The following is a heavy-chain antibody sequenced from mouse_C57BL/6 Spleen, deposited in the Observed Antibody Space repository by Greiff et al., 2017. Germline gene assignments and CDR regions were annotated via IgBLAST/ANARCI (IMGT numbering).Heavy chain of an antibody. CDR1: GYSITSGYD. V-gene: IGHV3-1*01. Sequence: EVQLQQSGPGMVKPSQSLSLTCTVTGYSITSGYDWHWIRHFPGNKLEWMGYISYSGSTNYNPSLKSRISITHDTSKNHFFLKLNSVTTEDTATYYCARDHDGYYGAMDYWGQGTSVTVSS. CDR3: ARDHDGYYGAMDY. J-gene: IGHJ4*01. CDR2: ISYSGST. D-gene: IGHD2-3*01.